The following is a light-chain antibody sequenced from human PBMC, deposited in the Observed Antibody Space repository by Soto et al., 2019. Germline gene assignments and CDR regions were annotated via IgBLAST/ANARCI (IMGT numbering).Light chain of an antibody. CDR3: AAWDDSRNGQV. J-gene: IGLJ1*01. CDR2: SNN. Sequence: QSVLTQPPSASGTPGQRVIISCSGSSSNIGSNTVNWYQQLPGTAPKLLIYSNNQRPSGVPDRFSGSKSGTSASLAISGLQSEDEADYYCAAWDDSRNGQVFGTGTKLTVL. CDR1: SSNIGSNT. V-gene: IGLV1-44*01.